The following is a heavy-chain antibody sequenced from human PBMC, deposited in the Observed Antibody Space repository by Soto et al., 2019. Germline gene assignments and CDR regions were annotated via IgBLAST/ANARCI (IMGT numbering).Heavy chain of an antibody. CDR3: ARDDFGSDGMDV. V-gene: IGHV4-4*07. D-gene: IGHD3-10*01. CDR2: IYPSGTT. J-gene: IGHJ6*02. CDR1: GDSFSNYY. Sequence: SETLSLTCTVSGDSFSNYYWSWIRQPAGKGLEWIGRIYPSGTTNYNPSLKSRLTMSRDTSKNQFSLTLRSVTAADTAVYFCARDDFGSDGMDVWGQGTTVTVSS.